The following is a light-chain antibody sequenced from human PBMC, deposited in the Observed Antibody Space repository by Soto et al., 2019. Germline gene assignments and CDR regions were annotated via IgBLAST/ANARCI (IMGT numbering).Light chain of an antibody. Sequence: EILLTQSPGTLSLSPGERVTLSCRASQSISNNHLAWYQQKPGQAPRLLIHGTSNRATGIPDRFSGSGSGTDFTLTFSRLEPEDFAVYYCEYYGTSITFGGGTKVDIK. CDR2: GTS. CDR3: EYYGTSIT. V-gene: IGKV3-20*01. CDR1: QSISNNH. J-gene: IGKJ4*01.